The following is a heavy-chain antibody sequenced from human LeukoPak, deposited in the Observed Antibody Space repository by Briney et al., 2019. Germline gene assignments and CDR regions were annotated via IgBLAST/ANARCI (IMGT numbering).Heavy chain of an antibody. CDR1: GFTFSSYA. V-gene: IGHV3-30-3*01. CDR2: ISYDGSNK. J-gene: IGHJ3*02. D-gene: IGHD1-26*01. CDR3: AREISIVGAHDAFDI. Sequence: GGSLRLSCAASGFTFSSYAMHWVRQAPGKGLEWVAVISYDGSNKYYADSVKGRFTISRDNSKNTLYLQMNSLRAEDTAVYYCAREISIVGAHDAFDIWGQGTMVTVSS.